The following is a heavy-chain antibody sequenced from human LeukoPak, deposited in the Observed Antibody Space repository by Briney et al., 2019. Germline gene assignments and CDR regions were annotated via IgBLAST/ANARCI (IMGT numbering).Heavy chain of an antibody. CDR3: ASHLAVAGNGGWFDP. CDR1: GYTFTSYA. J-gene: IGHJ5*02. CDR2: INTNTGNP. Sequence: ASVKVSCKASGYTFTSYAMNWVRQAPGQGLEWMGWINTNTGNPTYAQGFTGRFVFSLDTSVSTAYQQISSLKAEDTAVYYCASHLAVAGNGGWFDPWGQGTLVTVSS. D-gene: IGHD6-19*01. V-gene: IGHV7-4-1*02.